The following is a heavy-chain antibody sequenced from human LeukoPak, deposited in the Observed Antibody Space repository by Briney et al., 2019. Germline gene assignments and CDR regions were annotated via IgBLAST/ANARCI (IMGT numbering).Heavy chain of an antibody. D-gene: IGHD3-10*01. CDR1: GYTFTSYG. Sequence: ASVTVSCKASGYTFTSYGISWVRQALGQGLEWMGWISAYNGNTNYAQKLQGRVTITADKSTSTAYMELSSLRSEDTAVYYCARVRALGRFGELSPDAFDIWGQGTMVTVSS. CDR3: ARVRALGRFGELSPDAFDI. CDR2: ISAYNGNT. V-gene: IGHV1-18*01. J-gene: IGHJ3*02.